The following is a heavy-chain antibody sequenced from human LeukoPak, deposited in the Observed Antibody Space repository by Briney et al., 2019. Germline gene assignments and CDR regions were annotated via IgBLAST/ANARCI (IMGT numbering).Heavy chain of an antibody. CDR1: GGTFSSYA. Sequence: GASVKVSCKASGGTFSSYAISWVRQAPGQGLEWMGGIIPIFGTANYAQKFQGRVTITADEPTSTAYMELSSLRSEDTAVYYCARGLGSMVRGVFPYYYYYGMDVWGQGTTVTVSS. J-gene: IGHJ6*02. V-gene: IGHV1-69*13. CDR2: IIPIFGTA. CDR3: ARGLGSMVRGVFPYYYYYGMDV. D-gene: IGHD3-10*01.